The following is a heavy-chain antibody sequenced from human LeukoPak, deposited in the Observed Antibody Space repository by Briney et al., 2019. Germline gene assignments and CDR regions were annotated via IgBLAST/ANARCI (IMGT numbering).Heavy chain of an antibody. CDR3: AGGSAAAGTYWFDP. CDR1: GFTFSSYW. Sequence: PGGSLRLSCAASGFTFSSYWMSWVRQAPGKGLEWVANIKQDGSEKYYVDSVKGRFTISRDNAKNSLYLQMNSLRAEGTAVYYCAGGSAAAGTYWFDPWGQGTLVTVSS. V-gene: IGHV3-7*01. J-gene: IGHJ5*02. CDR2: IKQDGSEK. D-gene: IGHD6-13*01.